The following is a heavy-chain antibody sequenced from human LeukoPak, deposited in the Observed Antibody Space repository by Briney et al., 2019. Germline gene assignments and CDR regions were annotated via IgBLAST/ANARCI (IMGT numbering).Heavy chain of an antibody. V-gene: IGHV3-23*01. CDR1: GFTFSSYA. Sequence: GGSLRLSCAVSGFTFSSYAMSWVRQAPGKGLEWVSNISGSGDNTYYADSVKDRFSISRDNSKTTVSLQMNSLRAEDTAVYYCAKGRGTAVTSAANYWGQGTLVTVSS. J-gene: IGHJ4*02. D-gene: IGHD4-17*01. CDR3: AKGRGTAVTSAANY. CDR2: ISGSGDNT.